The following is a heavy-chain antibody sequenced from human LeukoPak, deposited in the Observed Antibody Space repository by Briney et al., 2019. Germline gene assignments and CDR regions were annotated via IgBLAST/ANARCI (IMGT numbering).Heavy chain of an antibody. CDR2: ISSSSSYI. Sequence: GGSLRLSWAASGSTFSSYSMNWVRQAPGKGLEWVSFISSSSSYIYYADSVKGGFTISRDNAKNSLYLQMNSLRAEDTAVYYCARDGCGGGCYSGWYFDLWGRGTLVTVSS. D-gene: IGHD2-21*02. CDR1: GSTFSSYS. J-gene: IGHJ2*01. V-gene: IGHV3-21*01. CDR3: ARDGCGGGCYSGWYFDL.